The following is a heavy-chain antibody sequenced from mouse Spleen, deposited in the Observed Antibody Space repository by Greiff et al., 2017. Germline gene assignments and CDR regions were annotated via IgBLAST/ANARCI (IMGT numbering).Heavy chain of an antibody. D-gene: IGHD1-1*01. CDR3: ARRDGSSLYYFDY. J-gene: IGHJ2*01. CDR1: GFTFSSYA. V-gene: IGHV5-9-1*01. CDR2: ISSGGSYT. Sequence: EVLLVESGGGLVKPGGSLKLSCAASGFTFSSYAMSWVRQTPEKRLEWVATISSGGSYTYYPDSVKGRFTISRDNAKNTLYLQMSSLRSEDTAMYYCARRDGSSLYYFDYWGQGTTLTVSS.